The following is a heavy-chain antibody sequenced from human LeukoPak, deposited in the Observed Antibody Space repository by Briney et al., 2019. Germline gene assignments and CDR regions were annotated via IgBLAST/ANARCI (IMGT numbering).Heavy chain of an antibody. CDR3: ARGPRITLIRGGQWFYYMDV. D-gene: IGHD3-10*01. Sequence: ASVKVSCKASGYTFSSYDIYWVRQAPGQGLEWMGIINPSGGSTNYAQKLQGRVTLTRDTSPSTLYMELSSLRSEDTAVYYCARGPRITLIRGGQWFYYMDVWSKGTTVTISS. V-gene: IGHV1-46*04. J-gene: IGHJ6*03. CDR1: GYTFSSYD. CDR2: INPSGGST.